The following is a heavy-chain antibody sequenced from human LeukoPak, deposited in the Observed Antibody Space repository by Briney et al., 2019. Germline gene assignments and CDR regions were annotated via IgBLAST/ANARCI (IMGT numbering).Heavy chain of an antibody. D-gene: IGHD3-10*01. V-gene: IGHV3-11*03. Sequence: GGSLRLSCAASGFTFSDYYMSWIRQAPGKGLEWVSYISSSSSYTNYADSVKGRFTISRDNAKNSLYLQMNGLRAEDTAVYYCASVLFSGGRIQDHGDPTFDYWGQGILVTVSS. CDR3: ASVLFSGGRIQDHGDPTFDY. J-gene: IGHJ4*02. CDR2: ISSSSSYT. CDR1: GFTFSDYY.